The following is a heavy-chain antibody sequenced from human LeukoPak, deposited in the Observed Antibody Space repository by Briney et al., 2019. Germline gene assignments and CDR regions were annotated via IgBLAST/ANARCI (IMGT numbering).Heavy chain of an antibody. Sequence: GESLKISCETSGYTFRSNWIAWVRPVPGKGLEWMGIIYPGDSDTRYSPSFQGQVTISADKSISTAYLQWSSLKASDTAMYYCARLITVTLAYYFDYWGQGTLVTVSS. CDR2: IYPGDSDT. CDR3: ARLITVTLAYYFDY. CDR1: GYTFRSNW. V-gene: IGHV5-51*01. J-gene: IGHJ4*02. D-gene: IGHD4-11*01.